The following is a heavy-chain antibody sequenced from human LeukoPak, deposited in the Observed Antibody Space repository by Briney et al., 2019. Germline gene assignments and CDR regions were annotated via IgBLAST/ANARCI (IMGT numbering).Heavy chain of an antibody. D-gene: IGHD3-10*01. CDR1: GFTFSDYW. Sequence: GGSLRPSCAASGFTFSDYWMHWVRQVPGKGLVWVSRINTDGNSTRYADSVKGRFTTSRDNAKNTLYLQMNSLRAEDTAVYYCARVPLGEFKGFDPWGQGTLVTVSS. CDR2: INTDGNST. CDR3: ARVPLGEFKGFDP. J-gene: IGHJ5*02. V-gene: IGHV3-74*01.